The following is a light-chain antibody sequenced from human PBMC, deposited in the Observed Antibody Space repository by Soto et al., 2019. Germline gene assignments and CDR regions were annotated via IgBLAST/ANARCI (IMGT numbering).Light chain of an antibody. CDR2: GPS. V-gene: IGKV3-20*01. Sequence: EILLTQSPGTLSLSPGERATLSCRASQSVPKNYLAWYQQEPGQAPRLLIYGPSSRATGIPDRFSGSGSGTDFNLTIRRLEAEDFAVYYCHQYATSPQTFGQGTKVEIK. CDR3: HQYATSPQT. CDR1: QSVPKNY. J-gene: IGKJ1*01.